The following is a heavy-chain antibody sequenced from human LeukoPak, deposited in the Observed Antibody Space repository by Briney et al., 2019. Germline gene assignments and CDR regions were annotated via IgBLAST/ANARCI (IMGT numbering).Heavy chain of an antibody. CDR1: GYTFTNYG. V-gene: IGHV1-18*01. Sequence: ASVKVSCKASGYTFTNYGISWVRQAPGQGLEWMGWISAYNGNTNYAQKLQGRVTMTTDTSTSTAYMELRSLRSDDTAVYYCATLYYDSSGYYFPLNYWGQGTLVTVSS. D-gene: IGHD3-22*01. J-gene: IGHJ4*02. CDR3: ATLYYDSSGYYFPLNY. CDR2: ISAYNGNT.